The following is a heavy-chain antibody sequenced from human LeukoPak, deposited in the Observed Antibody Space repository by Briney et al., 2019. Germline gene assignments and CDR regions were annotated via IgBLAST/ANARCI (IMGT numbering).Heavy chain of an antibody. Sequence: PGGSLRLSCAASGFTFDDYAMHWVRQAPGKGLEWVSGISWNSGSIGYADSVKGQFTISRDNAKNSLYLQMNSLRAEDMALYYCAKDYGSGSGTFDAFDIWGQGTMVTVSS. V-gene: IGHV3-9*03. CDR2: ISWNSGSI. D-gene: IGHD1-26*01. J-gene: IGHJ3*02. CDR1: GFTFDDYA. CDR3: AKDYGSGSGTFDAFDI.